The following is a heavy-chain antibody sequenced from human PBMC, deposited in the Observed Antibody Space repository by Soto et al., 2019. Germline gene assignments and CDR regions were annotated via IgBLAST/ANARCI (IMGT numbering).Heavy chain of an antibody. CDR1: GFIFRNFG. V-gene: IGHV3-30*03. J-gene: IGHJ4*02. CDR3: VQGASTAHQPLDS. Sequence: QVQLVESGGGVVQPGRSLRLSCAASGFIFRNFGMHWVRRAPGKGLEWVATISGDGNDKYYPDSMKGRFTISRDNFNNTPYLQLNGLRPEDTAVYHCVQGASTAHQPLDSWGQGVLVTVSS. CDR2: ISGDGNDK. D-gene: IGHD1-26*01.